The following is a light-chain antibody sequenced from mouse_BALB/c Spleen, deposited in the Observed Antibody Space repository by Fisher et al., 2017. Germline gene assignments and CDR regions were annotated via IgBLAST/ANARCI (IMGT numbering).Light chain of an antibody. J-gene: IGKJ2*01. CDR2: STS. V-gene: IGKV4-57-1*01. Sequence: DIVITQSPAIMSASPGEKVTMTCRASSSVSSSYLHWYQQKSGASPKLWIYSTSNLASGVPARFSGSGSGTSYSLTIGTMEAEDVATYYCQQGSSIPRTFGGGTKLEIK. CDR1: SSVSSSY. CDR3: QQGSSIPRT.